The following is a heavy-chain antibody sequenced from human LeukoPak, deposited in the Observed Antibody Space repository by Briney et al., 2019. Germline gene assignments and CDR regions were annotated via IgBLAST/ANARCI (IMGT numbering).Heavy chain of an antibody. V-gene: IGHV3-11*01. D-gene: IGHD1-20*01. CDR3: ARAAYNWN. CDR1: GFTLRDYV. J-gene: IGHJ4*02. CDR2: IDPSGTAL. Sequence: PGGSLRLSCAASGFTLRDYVMSWVRQAPGKGLERVSYIDPSGTALFYADSVKGRFTISRDNGKNSLYLQLRSLRADDTAVYYCARAAYNWNWGQGTLVTVSS.